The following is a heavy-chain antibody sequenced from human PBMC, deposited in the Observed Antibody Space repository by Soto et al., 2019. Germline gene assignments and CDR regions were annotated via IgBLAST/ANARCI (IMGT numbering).Heavy chain of an antibody. CDR2: IDYIGMA. V-gene: IGHV4-31*03. Sequence: PSQTLSLTCTVSGGSISSDNYFWSWIRPHPGKGLEWIGSIDYIGMAYYNPSLKSRVTTSVDTSKNQFSLRLSSVTVADTATYYCAREVKSAAASYAFYIWGQGTVVTVAS. CDR3: AREVKSAAASYAFYI. CDR1: GGSISSDNYF. J-gene: IGHJ3*02. D-gene: IGHD2-15*01.